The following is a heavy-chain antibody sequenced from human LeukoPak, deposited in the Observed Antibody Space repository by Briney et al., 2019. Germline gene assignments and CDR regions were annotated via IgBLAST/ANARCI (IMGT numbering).Heavy chain of an antibody. CDR3: ARGMSNSPYYFYYYMDV. D-gene: IGHD5-24*01. J-gene: IGHJ6*03. V-gene: IGHV7-4-1*02. CDR1: GYTFSSYT. Sequence: GAAVKVSCKASGYTFSSYTMNWVRQAPGQGLEWVGCINTNTEKPTYAQGFTGWFVFSLDTSVSTAYLQISSLKAEDTAVYYCARGMSNSPYYFYYYMDVWGKGTTVTVSS. CDR2: INTNTEKP.